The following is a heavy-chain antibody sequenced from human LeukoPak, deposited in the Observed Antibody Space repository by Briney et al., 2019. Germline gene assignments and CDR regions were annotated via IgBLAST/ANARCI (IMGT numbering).Heavy chain of an antibody. D-gene: IGHD3-3*01. V-gene: IGHV4-4*07. Sequence: GSLRLSCAASGFTVSSNYMSWIRQPAGKGLEWIGRIYTSGSTNYNPSLKSRVTMSVDTSKNQFSLKLSSVTAADTAVYYCAREEARTFWSGYYHYYYGMDVWGQGTTVTVSS. CDR2: IYTSGST. CDR3: AREEARTFWSGYYHYYYGMDV. CDR1: GFTVSSNY. J-gene: IGHJ6*02.